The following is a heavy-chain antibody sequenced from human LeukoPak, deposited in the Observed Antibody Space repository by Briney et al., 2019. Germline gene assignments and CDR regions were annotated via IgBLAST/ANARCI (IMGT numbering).Heavy chain of an antibody. CDR3: AREGNYYYYYMDV. CDR1: RFTFSSYE. Sequence: GGSLRLPCAASRFTFSSYEMNWVRQAPGKGLEWVSYISSSGSTIYYADSVKGRFTISRDNAKNSLYLQMNSLRAEDTAVYYCAREGNYYYYYMDVWGKGTTVTVSS. V-gene: IGHV3-48*03. CDR2: ISSSGSTI. J-gene: IGHJ6*03.